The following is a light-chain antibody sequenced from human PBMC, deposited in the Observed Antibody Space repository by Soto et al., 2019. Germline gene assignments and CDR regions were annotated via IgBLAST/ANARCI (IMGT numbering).Light chain of an antibody. J-gene: IGKJ3*01. CDR3: QQYGTSTFT. CDR2: GAS. Sequence: EIVLTQSPGTLSLSPGERATLSCGASQTVSSSYLAWYQQKVGQAPRLLIYGASSRATGIPDMFSGSGSGTDFTLSISRLAPEDFAVYYCQQYGTSTFTCAPGTKVDFK. CDR1: QTVSSSY. V-gene: IGKV3-20*01.